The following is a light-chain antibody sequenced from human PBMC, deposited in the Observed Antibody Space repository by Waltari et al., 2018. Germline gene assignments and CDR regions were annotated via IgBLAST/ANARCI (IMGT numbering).Light chain of an antibody. Sequence: QSVLTQPPSVSGAPGQRVTISCTGNSSNIGAGYDVHWYQHLPGTAPKLLVYGNPNRPSGVPDRFSGSKSGTPASLAITGLQAEDEGDYYCQSYDSSLSVYVFGTGTKVTVL. CDR1: SSNIGAGYD. J-gene: IGLJ1*01. CDR2: GNP. CDR3: QSYDSSLSVYV. V-gene: IGLV1-40*01.